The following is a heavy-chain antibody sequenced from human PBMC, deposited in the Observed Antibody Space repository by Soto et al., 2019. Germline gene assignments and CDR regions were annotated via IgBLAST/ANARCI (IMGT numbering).Heavy chain of an antibody. CDR3: ARESGGYDSSTRYGLDV. CDR1: GGSISSVGHY. D-gene: IGHD6-25*01. V-gene: IGHV4-31*03. Sequence: KTSETLSLTCSVSGGSISSVGHYWTWIRQQPGKGLEWIGYIYYSGSTDYNPSLKSRVTISVDRSKNQFSLNLSSVTAADTAIYYCARESGGYDSSTRYGLDVWGQGTTVTVSS. CDR2: IYYSGST. J-gene: IGHJ6*02.